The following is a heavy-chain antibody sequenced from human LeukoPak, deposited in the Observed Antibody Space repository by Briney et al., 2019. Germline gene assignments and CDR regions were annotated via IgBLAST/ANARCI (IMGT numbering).Heavy chain of an antibody. J-gene: IGHJ4*02. CDR2: INEGGNEK. V-gene: IGHV3-7*03. D-gene: IGHD5-18*01. Sequence: GGSLRLSCAASGLTFRNYWMSWVRQVPGKGLEWVVNINEGGNEKNYVDSVKGRFTASRDNAQNSLYLQMNSLRVEDTAVYYCARNLRGYSYGFGYWGQGTLVTVSS. CDR1: GLTFRNYW. CDR3: ARNLRGYSYGFGY.